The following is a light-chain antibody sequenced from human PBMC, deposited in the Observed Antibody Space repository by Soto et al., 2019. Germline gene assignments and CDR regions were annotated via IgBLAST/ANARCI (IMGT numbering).Light chain of an antibody. J-gene: IGLJ1*01. CDR2: DVS. Sequence: QSVLTQPRSVSGSPGQSVTISCTGTSSDVGGYDYVSWYQQHPGKAPKLMIYDVSQRPSGVPDRFFGSKSGNTASLTISGRQAEDEADYYCCSYAGTYTFYVFGTGTKLTVL. CDR1: SSDVGGYDY. V-gene: IGLV2-11*01. CDR3: CSYAGTYTFYV.